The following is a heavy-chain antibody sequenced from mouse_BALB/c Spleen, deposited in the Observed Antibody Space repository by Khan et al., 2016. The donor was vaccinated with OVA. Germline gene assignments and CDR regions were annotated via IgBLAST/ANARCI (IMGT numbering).Heavy chain of an antibody. Sequence: EVQLQESGPGLVKPSQSLSLTCTVTGYSITSDYAWNWIRQFPGNKLEWMGYISYSGSTSYNPSLISRISITRATSKNQFFLQLNSVTTEDTATYYCARSIMANWGQGTTLTVSS. CDR2: ISYSGST. J-gene: IGHJ2*01. V-gene: IGHV3-2*02. CDR3: ARSIMAN. CDR1: GYSITSDYA.